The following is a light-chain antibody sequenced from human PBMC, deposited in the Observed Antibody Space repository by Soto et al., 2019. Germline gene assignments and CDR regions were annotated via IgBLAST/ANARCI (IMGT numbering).Light chain of an antibody. J-gene: IGLJ1*01. CDR1: SGDVGGYDY. V-gene: IGLV2-14*01. Sequence: QSLLTQTDSVSGSPGQSIPISCSGTSGDVGGYDYVSWYQHHPGKAPKLIIFEVFNRPSGVSNRFSGSKSGNTASLTISGLQAEDEADYYCSSYTSSSTYVFGTGTKVTVL. CDR3: SSYTSSSTYV. CDR2: EVF.